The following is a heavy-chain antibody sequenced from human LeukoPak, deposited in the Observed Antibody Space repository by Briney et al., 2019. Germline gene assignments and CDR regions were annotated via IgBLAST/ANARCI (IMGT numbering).Heavy chain of an antibody. D-gene: IGHD6-19*01. CDR3: ARWGSGSAFDI. Sequence: GASVKVSCKASGYTFTSYYMHWVRQAPGQGLEWMGIINPSGGSTSYAQKFQGRVTMTRDTSISTAYMELSRLRSDDTAVYYCARWGSGSAFDIWGQGTMVTVSS. V-gene: IGHV1-46*01. CDR1: GYTFTSYY. CDR2: INPSGGST. J-gene: IGHJ3*02.